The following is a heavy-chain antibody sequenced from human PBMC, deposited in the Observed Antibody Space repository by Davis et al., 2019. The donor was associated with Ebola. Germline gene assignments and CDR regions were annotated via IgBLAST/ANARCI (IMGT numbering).Heavy chain of an antibody. D-gene: IGHD1-26*01. CDR2: INSDGSST. Sequence: GESLKISCAASGFTFSSYWMHWVRQAPGKGLVWVSRINSDGSSTSYADSVKGRFTISRDNSMNTVYLQMNSLRAEDTAKYYCAKDLEPEGGSYCAFDIWGQGTMVTVSS. V-gene: IGHV3-74*01. CDR1: GFTFSSYW. J-gene: IGHJ3*02. CDR3: AKDLEPEGGSYCAFDI.